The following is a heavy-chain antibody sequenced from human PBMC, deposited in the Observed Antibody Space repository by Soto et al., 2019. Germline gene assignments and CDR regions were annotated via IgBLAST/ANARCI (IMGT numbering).Heavy chain of an antibody. CDR3: VKRTSGEDHC. J-gene: IGHJ1*01. CDR2: ISYDGSEK. V-gene: IGHV3-30*18. D-gene: IGHD7-27*01. CDR1: GFTFSDFA. Sequence: QVQLVESGGGVVQPGRSLRLSCAASGFTFSDFALHWVRQTPGTGLEWLGIISYDGSEKYYTDSVKGRFTISRDNSKNTLYLQMNSLRDEDSAVYYCVKRTSGEDHCWGQGTLVTVSS.